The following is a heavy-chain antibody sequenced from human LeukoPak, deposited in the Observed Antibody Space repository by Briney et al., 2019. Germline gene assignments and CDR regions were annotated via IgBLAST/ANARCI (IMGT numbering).Heavy chain of an antibody. CDR2: ISGPGTTI. Sequence: SGGSLRLSCAASGFSFGDFYMNWIRQAPGKALEWVAFISGPGTTIHYADSVRGRFTISRDNAKSSLSLQINSLRVEDTAIYYCARTADGEFDVWGQGTLVTVSS. CDR1: GFSFGDFY. J-gene: IGHJ4*02. D-gene: IGHD4-17*01. CDR3: ARTADGEFDV. V-gene: IGHV3-11*01.